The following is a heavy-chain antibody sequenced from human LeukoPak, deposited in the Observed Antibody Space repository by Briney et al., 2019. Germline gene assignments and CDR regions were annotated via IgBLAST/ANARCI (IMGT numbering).Heavy chain of an antibody. J-gene: IGHJ4*02. Sequence: GGSLRLSCVASGFTFSSYEMSWVRQAPGKGLEWLLYISGSGSTIYNADSVKGRFTISRDNAKNSLYLQMNSLRAEDTAVYYCASHNHGGSYYELAFWGQGTLVTVSS. CDR2: ISGSGSTI. V-gene: IGHV3-48*03. CDR3: ASHNHGGSYYELAF. CDR1: GFTFSSYE. D-gene: IGHD1-26*01.